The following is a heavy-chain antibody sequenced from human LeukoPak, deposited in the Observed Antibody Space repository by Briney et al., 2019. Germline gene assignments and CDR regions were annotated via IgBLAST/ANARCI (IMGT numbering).Heavy chain of an antibody. CDR2: IYHSGST. CDR3: ARGQQNWNEKLIDY. J-gene: IGHJ4*02. Sequence: MSSETLSLTCAVSGGSISSGGYSWSWIRQPPGKGLEWIGYIYHSGSTYYNPSLKSRVTISVDRSKNQFSLKLTSVTAADTAVYYCARGQQNWNEKLIDYWGQGTLVTVSS. V-gene: IGHV4-30-2*01. D-gene: IGHD1-1*01. CDR1: GGSISSGGYS.